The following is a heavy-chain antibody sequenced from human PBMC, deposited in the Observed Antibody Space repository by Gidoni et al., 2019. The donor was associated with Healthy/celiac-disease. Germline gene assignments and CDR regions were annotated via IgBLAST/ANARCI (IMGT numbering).Heavy chain of an antibody. CDR1: GFTFSSYA. J-gene: IGHJ3*02. CDR2: ISGSGGST. D-gene: IGHD2-2*01. Sequence: EVQLVESGGGLVQPGGSLRLSCAASGFTFSSYAMSWVRQAPGKGLEWVSAISGSGGSTYYADSVKGRFTISRDNSKNTLYLQMNSLRAEDTAVYYCAKPVVPAERQRGAFDIWGQGTMVTVSS. V-gene: IGHV3-23*04. CDR3: AKPVVPAERQRGAFDI.